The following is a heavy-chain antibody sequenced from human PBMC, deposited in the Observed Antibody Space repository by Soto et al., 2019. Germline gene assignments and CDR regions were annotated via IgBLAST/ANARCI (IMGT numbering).Heavy chain of an antibody. Sequence: GASVKVSCKTSGYTFTSYAVHWARQAPGQRLEWMGWINAGNGNTEYSQKFQGRVTITRDTSASTAYMELSSLRSEDTAVYYCARNLMDYDILTGYYMPYFFDYCGQGSLVPGSS. D-gene: IGHD3-9*01. CDR1: GYTFTSYA. J-gene: IGHJ4*02. CDR2: INAGNGNT. CDR3: ARNLMDYDILTGYYMPYFFDY. V-gene: IGHV1-3*01.